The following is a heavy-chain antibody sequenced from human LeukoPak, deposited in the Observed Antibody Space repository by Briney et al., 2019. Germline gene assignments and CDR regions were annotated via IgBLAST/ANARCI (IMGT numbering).Heavy chain of an antibody. V-gene: IGHV1-2*06. CDR3: ARVTDYYYDTSGYYV. D-gene: IGHD3-22*01. CDR1: GYTFNIFA. CDR2: INPNSGGT. Sequence: ASVKVSCKTSGYTFNIFAITWVRQAPGQGLEWMGRINPNSGGTNYAQNFQGRVTMTRDTSINTAYMELSRLKSDDTAVYYCARVTDYYYDTSGYYVWGQGTLVTVSS. J-gene: IGHJ4*02.